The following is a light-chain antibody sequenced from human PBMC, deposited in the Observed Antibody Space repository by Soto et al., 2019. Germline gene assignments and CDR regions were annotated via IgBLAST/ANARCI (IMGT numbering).Light chain of an antibody. Sequence: DIQMTQSPSTLSASVGDRVTITCRASQSISSWLAWYQQKPGKAPKLLIYDASSLESGVSSRFSGSGSGTEFTLTISILQPDDFATYYCQQYNSFSWTCGQGTKVDIK. J-gene: IGKJ1*01. CDR2: DAS. V-gene: IGKV1-5*01. CDR3: QQYNSFSWT. CDR1: QSISSW.